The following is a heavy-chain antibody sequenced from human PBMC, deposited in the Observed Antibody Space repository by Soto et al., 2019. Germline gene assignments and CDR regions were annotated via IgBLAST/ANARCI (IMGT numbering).Heavy chain of an antibody. CDR2: INHSGST. V-gene: IGHV4-34*01. Sequence: PSETLSLTCAVYGGSFSGYYWSWIRQPPGKGLEWIGEINHSGSTNYNPSLKSRVTISVDTSKNQFSLKLSSVTAADTAVYYCARAPARGLYYYYYYGMDVWGQGTTVTVS. CDR1: GGSFSGYY. D-gene: IGHD2-2*01. CDR3: ARAPARGLYYYYYYGMDV. J-gene: IGHJ6*02.